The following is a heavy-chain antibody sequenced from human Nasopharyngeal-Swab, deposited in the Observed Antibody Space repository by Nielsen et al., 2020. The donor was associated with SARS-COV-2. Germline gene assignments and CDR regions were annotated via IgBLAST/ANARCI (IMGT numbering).Heavy chain of an antibody. J-gene: IGHJ6*02. Sequence: WIRQPPGKGLEWIGYIYYSGSTNYNPSLKGRVTISVDTSKNQFSLKLSSVTAADTAVYYCARQFLYYYGMDVWGQGTTVTVSS. D-gene: IGHD2-21*01. CDR3: ARQFLYYYGMDV. V-gene: IGHV4-61*07. CDR2: IYYSGST.